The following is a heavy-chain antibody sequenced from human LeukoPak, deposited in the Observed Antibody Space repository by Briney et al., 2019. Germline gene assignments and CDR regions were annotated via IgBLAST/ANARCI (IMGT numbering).Heavy chain of an antibody. J-gene: IGHJ4*02. V-gene: IGHV3-53*01. Sequence: PGGSLTLSCAASGFTVSGNYMSWVRQAPGKGLEWVSVIYSGGYTFYADSVKGRFTISRDNSKNTLYLQMNSLRAEDTAVYYCVRDLWDSGSYWGQGTLVTVSS. D-gene: IGHD1-26*01. CDR3: VRDLWDSGSY. CDR2: IYSGGYT. CDR1: GFTVSGNY.